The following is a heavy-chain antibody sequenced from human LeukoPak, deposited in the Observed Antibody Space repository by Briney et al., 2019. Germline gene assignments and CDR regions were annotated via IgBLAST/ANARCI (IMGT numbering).Heavy chain of an antibody. J-gene: IGHJ4*02. V-gene: IGHV3-23*01. CDR3: AKGLINDWSALDY. D-gene: IGHD3-9*01. Sequence: GGSLRLSCAASGWTFHSYAMAWVRQAAGKGLEWVSAISGSGGTTYYADSVKGRFTISTDNSKNTLYLQMNSLRAVDTAVYYCAKGLINDWSALDYWGQGTLVTVSS. CDR1: GWTFHSYA. CDR2: ISGSGGTT.